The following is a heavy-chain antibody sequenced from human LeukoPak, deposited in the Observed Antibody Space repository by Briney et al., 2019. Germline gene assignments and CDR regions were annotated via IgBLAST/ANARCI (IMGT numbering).Heavy chain of an antibody. CDR3: ARDHRPGYEGYYFDY. Sequence: SETLSLTCTVSGGSISSYYWGWIRQPAGKGLEWIGRIYTSGSTNYNPSLKSRVTMSVDTSKNQFSLKLSSVTAADTAVYYCARDHRPGYEGYYFDYWGQGTLVTVSS. D-gene: IGHD3-16*01. CDR2: IYTSGST. J-gene: IGHJ4*02. CDR1: GGSISSYY. V-gene: IGHV4-4*07.